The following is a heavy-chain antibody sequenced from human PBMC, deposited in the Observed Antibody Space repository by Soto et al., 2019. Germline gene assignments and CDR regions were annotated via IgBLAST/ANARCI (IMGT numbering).Heavy chain of an antibody. CDR2: IYPGDSDT. CDR1: GYNFRHYY. D-gene: IGHD3-3*01. CDR3: AKQRKVTTAVSQMSFDS. V-gene: IGHV5-51*01. J-gene: IGHJ4*02. Sequence: PGESLKISCQGSGYNFRHYYIAWVRQMPGRGLEWVGLIYPGDSDTRYNPSVQGQVTISVDRSTDTAYLQWNRLKASDSGTYYCAKQRKVTTAVSQMSFDSWGQGTLVTVSS.